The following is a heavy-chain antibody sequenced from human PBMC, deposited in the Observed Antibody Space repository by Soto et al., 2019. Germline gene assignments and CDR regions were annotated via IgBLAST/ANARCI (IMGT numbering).Heavy chain of an antibody. Sequence: EVLLVESGEGLIEPGGSLKLSCEASGFVFKDSSIHWVRQASGKGLEWVGRIRDRAYNYATAYAASVKGRFTISRDDSINKAYLQMDSLETEDTAIYYCTRLISAAQDYWGQGTLVTVSS. CDR1: GFVFKDSS. J-gene: IGHJ4*02. D-gene: IGHD3-10*01. CDR2: IRDRAYNYAT. V-gene: IGHV3-73*01. CDR3: TRLISAAQDY.